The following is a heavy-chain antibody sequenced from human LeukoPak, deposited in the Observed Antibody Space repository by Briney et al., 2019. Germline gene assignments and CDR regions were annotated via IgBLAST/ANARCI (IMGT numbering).Heavy chain of an antibody. CDR2: INHSGST. CDR1: GGSFSGYY. D-gene: IGHD2-21*02. J-gene: IGHJ6*02. CDR3: ARVPFGGDYGNYYYYYGMDV. Sequence: SETLSLTCAVYGGSFSGYYWSWIRQPPGKGLEWIGEINHSGSTNYNPSLKSRVTISVDTPKNQFSLKLSSVTAADTAVYYCARVPFGGDYGNYYYYYGMDVWGQGTTVTVSS. V-gene: IGHV4-34*09.